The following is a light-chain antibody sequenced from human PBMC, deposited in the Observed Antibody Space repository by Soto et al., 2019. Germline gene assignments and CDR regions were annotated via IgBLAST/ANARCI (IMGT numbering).Light chain of an antibody. CDR2: DVS. CDR3: CSSSGSASLL. CDR1: SSDVGSYNY. Sequence: QSALTQPRSVSGSPGESVTISCSGTSSDVGSYNYVSWYQQYPGKTPKVMIYDVSERPSEVPVRFSGSKSGNTASLTISGLPAADEAAYFCCSSSGSASLLFGGGTQLTVL. V-gene: IGLV2-11*01. J-gene: IGLJ3*02.